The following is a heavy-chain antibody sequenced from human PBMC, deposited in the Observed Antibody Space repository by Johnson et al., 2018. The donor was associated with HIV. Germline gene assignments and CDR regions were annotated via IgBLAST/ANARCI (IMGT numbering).Heavy chain of an antibody. D-gene: IGHD4-17*01. J-gene: IGHJ3*02. Sequence: VQLVESGGGVVRPGGSLRLSCAASGFTFSSYAMSWVRQVPGKGLEWVSGINWNGGSTGSADSVKGRFTISRDNSKNTVYLQMNSLRSDDTAVYYCARLRGAFDIWGQGTMVTVSS. CDR2: INWNGGST. V-gene: IGHV3-20*04. CDR1: GFTFSSYA. CDR3: ARLRGAFDI.